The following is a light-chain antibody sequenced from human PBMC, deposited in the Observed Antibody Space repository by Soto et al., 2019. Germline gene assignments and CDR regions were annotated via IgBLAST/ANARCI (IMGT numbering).Light chain of an antibody. J-gene: IGLJ2*01. V-gene: IGLV1-40*01. CDR3: QFYDSSLTGVV. Sequence: QSVLTQPPSVSGAPGQRVTISCTGSSSNIGANYDVHWYQQVPGRAPKLLIYDNDNRPSGVPDRFSGSKSGSSASLAITGLQAEDEADYYCQFYDSSLTGVVFGGGTKVTVL. CDR2: DND. CDR1: SSNIGANYD.